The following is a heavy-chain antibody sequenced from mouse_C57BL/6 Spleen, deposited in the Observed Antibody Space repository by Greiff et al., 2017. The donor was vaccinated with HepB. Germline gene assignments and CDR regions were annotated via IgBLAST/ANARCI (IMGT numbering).Heavy chain of an antibody. Sequence: EVQLQESGPGLVKPSQSLSLTCSVTGYSITSGYYWNWIRQFPGNKLEWMGYISYDGSNNYNPSLKNRISITRDTSKNQFFLKLNSVTTEDTATYYCARVPFYGSSPRAMDYWGQGTSVTVSS. CDR1: GYSITSGYY. CDR3: ARVPFYGSSPRAMDY. CDR2: ISYDGSN. V-gene: IGHV3-6*01. D-gene: IGHD1-1*01. J-gene: IGHJ4*01.